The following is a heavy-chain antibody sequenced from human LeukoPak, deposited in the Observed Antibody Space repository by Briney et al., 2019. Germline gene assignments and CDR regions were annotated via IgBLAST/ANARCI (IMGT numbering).Heavy chain of an antibody. Sequence: GGSLRLSCAASGFTFSSSAMSWVRQAPGKGLEWISYIGSSSSTMYYADSVKGRFTISRDNVKNSLYLQMNGLRAEDTAVYYCARTPYSSTLRRPDYWGQGTLVTVSS. V-gene: IGHV3-48*01. CDR1: GFTFSSSA. CDR3: ARTPYSSTLRRPDY. D-gene: IGHD6-13*01. J-gene: IGHJ4*02. CDR2: IGSSSSTM.